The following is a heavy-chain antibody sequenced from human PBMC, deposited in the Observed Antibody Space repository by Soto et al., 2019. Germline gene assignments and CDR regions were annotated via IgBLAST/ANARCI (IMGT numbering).Heavy chain of an antibody. CDR1: GFTFSSYG. D-gene: IGHD3-22*01. CDR3: ARDEGGYYVGEAFDI. J-gene: IGHJ3*02. CDR2: IWYDGSNK. Sequence: QVQLVESGGGVVQPGRSLRLSCAASGFTFSSYGMHWVRQAPGKGLEWVAVIWYDGSNKYYADSVKGRFTISRDNSKNTLYLQMNSLRAEDTAVYYCARDEGGYYVGEAFDIWGQGTMVTVSS. V-gene: IGHV3-33*01.